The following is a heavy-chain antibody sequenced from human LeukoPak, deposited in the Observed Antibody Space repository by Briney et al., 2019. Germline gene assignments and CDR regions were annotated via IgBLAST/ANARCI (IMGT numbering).Heavy chain of an antibody. D-gene: IGHD2-2*01. Sequence: GGSLRLSCAVSGFTVSSNYMSWVRQAPGKGLEWVSVIYSGANTHYADSVKGRFTISRDNSKNTLYLQMNSLRAEDTAVYYCAKVLRYCSSTSCYPDYFDYWGQGTLVTVSS. V-gene: IGHV3-53*01. J-gene: IGHJ4*02. CDR2: IYSGANT. CDR3: AKVLRYCSSTSCYPDYFDY. CDR1: GFTVSSNY.